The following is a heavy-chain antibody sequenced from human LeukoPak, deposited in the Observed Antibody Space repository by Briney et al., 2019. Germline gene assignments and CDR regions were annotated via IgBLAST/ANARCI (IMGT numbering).Heavy chain of an antibody. Sequence: KPSETLSLTCTVSGGSISSYYWSWIRQPPEKGLEWIGYIYYSGSTNYNPSLKSRVTISVDTSKNQFSLKLSSVTAADTAVYFCARARRYSTSWYYFDYWGQGTLVTVSS. V-gene: IGHV4-59*01. CDR3: ARARRYSTSWYYFDY. J-gene: IGHJ4*02. CDR1: GGSISSYY. CDR2: IYYSGST. D-gene: IGHD2-2*01.